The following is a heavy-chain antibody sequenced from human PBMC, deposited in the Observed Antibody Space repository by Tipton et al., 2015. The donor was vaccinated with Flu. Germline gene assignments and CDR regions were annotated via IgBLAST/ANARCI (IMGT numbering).Heavy chain of an antibody. CDR3: ARLYGLGYCSGGSCYQGY. V-gene: IGHV1-8*02. D-gene: IGHD2-15*01. CDR2: MNPNSGNT. J-gene: IGHJ4*02. CDR1: GYTFTNYD. Sequence: QLVQSGAEVKKPGASVKVSCKASGYTFTNYDINWVRQATGQGLEWMGWMNPNSGNTGYAQKFQGRVTMTRNTSISTAYMELSSLRSEDTAVYYCARLYGLGYCSGGSCYQGYWGQGTLVTVSS.